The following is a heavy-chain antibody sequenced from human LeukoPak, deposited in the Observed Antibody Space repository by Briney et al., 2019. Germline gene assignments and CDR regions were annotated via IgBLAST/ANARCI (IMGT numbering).Heavy chain of an antibody. CDR3: ASRQYSRGAFDI. Sequence: GGSLRLSCAASGFTFSSYAMHWVRQAPGKGLEWVAVISYDGSNKYYADSVKGRFTISRDNSKNTLYLQMNSLRAEDTAVYYCASRQYSRGAFDIWGQGTGVTVSS. CDR2: ISYDGSNK. J-gene: IGHJ3*02. D-gene: IGHD6-6*01. CDR1: GFTFSSYA. V-gene: IGHV3-30-3*01.